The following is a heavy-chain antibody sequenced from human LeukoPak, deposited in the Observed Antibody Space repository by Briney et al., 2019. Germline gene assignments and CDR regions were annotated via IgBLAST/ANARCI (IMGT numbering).Heavy chain of an antibody. CDR3: ARGRLVGATDPYYFDD. J-gene: IGHJ4*02. Sequence: GASVKVSCTASRYTFTSYYMHWVRQAPGQGLEWMGLINPTGGSTGYAQKFQGRVTMTRDMSTSTDYMELSSLRSEDTAVYYCARGRLVGATDPYYFDDWGQGTLVTVSS. CDR2: INPTGGST. CDR1: RYTFTSYY. D-gene: IGHD1-26*01. V-gene: IGHV1-46*01.